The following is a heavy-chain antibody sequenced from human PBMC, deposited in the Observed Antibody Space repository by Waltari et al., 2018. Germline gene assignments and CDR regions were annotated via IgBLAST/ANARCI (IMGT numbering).Heavy chain of an antibody. V-gene: IGHV1-69-2*01. J-gene: IGHJ4*02. Sequence: EVQLVQSGAEVKKPGATVKISCKVSGYTFTAQYMHWVQQAPGKGLEWMGLVDPEDDETIYEQQSQGRVTLTADTATDTAYMELSSLRSEDTAVYFCATGGADGFDYWGQGTLVTVSS. D-gene: IGHD3-10*01. CDR2: VDPEDDET. CDR3: ATGGADGFDY. CDR1: GYTFTAQY.